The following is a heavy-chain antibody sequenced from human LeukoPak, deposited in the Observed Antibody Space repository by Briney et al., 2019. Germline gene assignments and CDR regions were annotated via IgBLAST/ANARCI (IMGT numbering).Heavy chain of an antibody. V-gene: IGHV3-21*01. CDR2: IHSSSGSI. Sequence: GGSLRLSCAPSVFNLTKYNMNSVRQAPGKGLEWVSSIHSSSGSIYYADSLKGRFTISRDNAKNSLYLQMNSLRAEDTAVYYCARDRAWDAFDIWGQGTMVTVSS. J-gene: IGHJ3*02. CDR3: ARDRAWDAFDI. CDR1: VFNLTKYN.